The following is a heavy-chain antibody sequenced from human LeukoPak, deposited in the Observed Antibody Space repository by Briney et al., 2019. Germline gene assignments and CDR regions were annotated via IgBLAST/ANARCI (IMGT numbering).Heavy chain of an antibody. J-gene: IGHJ4*02. V-gene: IGHV3-53*01. CDR1: GFTVTSNS. D-gene: IGHD3-22*01. CDR2: IYRGGST. Sequence: GGSLRLSCAASGFTVTSNSMSWVRQAPGKGLEWVSVIYRGGSTYYADSVKGRFTISRDNSKSTLYLQINSLRAEDTAVYYCASVSPYYDGSGYYANWGQGTLVIVSS. CDR3: ASVSPYYDGSGYYAN.